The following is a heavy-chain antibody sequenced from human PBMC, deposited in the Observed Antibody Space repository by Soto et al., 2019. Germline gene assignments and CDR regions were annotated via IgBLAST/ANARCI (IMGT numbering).Heavy chain of an antibody. J-gene: IGHJ5*02. V-gene: IGHV2-5*02. Sequence: QITLKESGPTLVKPTQTLTLTCTFSGFSLSTSGVGVGWIRQPPGKALEWLALIYWDDDKRYSPSRKSRLTITKDTSTNPVVLTMTNMDPVDTATYYCAHRREYYDSSGYWFDPWGQGTLVTVSS. D-gene: IGHD3-22*01. CDR2: IYWDDDK. CDR1: GFSLSTSGVG. CDR3: AHRREYYDSSGYWFDP.